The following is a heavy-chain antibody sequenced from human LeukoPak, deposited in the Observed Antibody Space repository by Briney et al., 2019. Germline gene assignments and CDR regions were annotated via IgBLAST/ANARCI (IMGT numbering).Heavy chain of an antibody. Sequence: GGSLRLSCAASGFTFSSYGMGWVRQAPGKGLEWVSTIGDTGDSTYYADSVKGRFIISRDNSESTLFLQMNGLRAEDTAIYFCATGAYCDHWGQGTLVTASS. J-gene: IGHJ4*02. CDR3: ATGAYCDH. CDR2: IGDTGDST. V-gene: IGHV3-23*01. CDR1: GFTFSSYG.